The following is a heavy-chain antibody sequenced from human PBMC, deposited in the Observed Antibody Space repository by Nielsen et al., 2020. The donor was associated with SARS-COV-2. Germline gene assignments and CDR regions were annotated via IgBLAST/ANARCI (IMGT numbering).Heavy chain of an antibody. CDR2: ISWNSGSI. CDR1: GFTFDDYA. Sequence: GGSLRLSCAASGFTFDDYAMHWVRQAPGKGLEWVSGISWNSGSIGYADSVKGRFTISRDNAKNSLYLQMNSLRAEDTALYYCAKLSSIVGATTDAFDIWGQGTMVTVSS. CDR3: AKLSSIVGATTDAFDI. J-gene: IGHJ3*02. D-gene: IGHD1-26*01. V-gene: IGHV3-9*01.